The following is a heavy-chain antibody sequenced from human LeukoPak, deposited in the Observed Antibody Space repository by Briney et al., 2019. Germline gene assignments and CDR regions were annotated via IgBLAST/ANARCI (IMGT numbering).Heavy chain of an antibody. J-gene: IGHJ6*02. Sequence: GGSLRLSCAASGFLVSRNYMSWARLAPGKGLECVSIITGAGSTHYATSVKGRFTISRDNSKNTVYLQMNSLRAEDTAVYYCATRGLSGYYYGMDVWGQGTTVTVSS. CDR3: ATRGLSGYYYGMDV. CDR1: GFLVSRNY. V-gene: IGHV3-66*01. CDR2: ITGAGST. D-gene: IGHD3/OR15-3a*01.